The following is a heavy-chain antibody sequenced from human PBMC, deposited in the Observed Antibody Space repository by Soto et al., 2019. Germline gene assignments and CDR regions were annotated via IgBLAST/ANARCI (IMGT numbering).Heavy chain of an antibody. V-gene: IGHV3-23*01. CDR3: AKDMISTYYYDSSGYYFEH. CDR2: ISGSGGST. D-gene: IGHD3-22*01. CDR1: GFTFSSYA. Sequence: GGSLRLSCAASGFTFSSYAMSWVRQAPGKGLEWVSAISGSGGSTYYADSVKGRFTISRDNSKNTLYLQMNSLRAEDTAVYYCAKDMISTYYYDSSGYYFEHWGQGTLVTVSS. J-gene: IGHJ1*01.